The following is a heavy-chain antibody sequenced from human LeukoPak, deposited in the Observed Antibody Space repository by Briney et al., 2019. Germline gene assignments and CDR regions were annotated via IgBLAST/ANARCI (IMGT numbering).Heavy chain of an antibody. D-gene: IGHD5-12*01. CDR1: GFTFSSYG. J-gene: IGHJ4*02. Sequence: PGGSLRLSCAASGFTFSSYGMHWVRQAPGKGLEWVAFIRYDGSNKYYADSVKGRFTISRDNSKNTLYLQMNSPRAEDTAVYYCARNRVATIYYFDYWGQGTLVTVSS. V-gene: IGHV3-30*02. CDR2: IRYDGSNK. CDR3: ARNRVATIYYFDY.